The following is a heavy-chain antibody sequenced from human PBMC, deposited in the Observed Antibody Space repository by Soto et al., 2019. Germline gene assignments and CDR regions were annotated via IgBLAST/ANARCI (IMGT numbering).Heavy chain of an antibody. CDR1: GYSFTSYW. Sequence: GESLKISCKGSGYSFTSYWIGWVRQMPGKGLEWMGIIYPGDSDTRYSPSFQGQVTISADKSISTAYLQWSSLKASDTAMYYSGGHDAYSGSRDGAFDIWGQGTMVTVS. J-gene: IGHJ3*02. CDR3: GGHDAYSGSRDGAFDI. V-gene: IGHV5-51*01. D-gene: IGHD1-26*01. CDR2: IYPGDSDT.